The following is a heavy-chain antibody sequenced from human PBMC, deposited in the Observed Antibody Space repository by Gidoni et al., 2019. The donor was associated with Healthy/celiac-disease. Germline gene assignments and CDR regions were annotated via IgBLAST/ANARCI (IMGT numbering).Heavy chain of an antibody. V-gene: IGHV3-48*01. Sequence: EVQLVESGGGLVQPGGSLRLSCAASGFTFSSYSMNWVRQAPGKGLEWVSYISSSSSTIYYADSVKGRFTISRDNAKNSLYLQMNSLRAEDTAVYYCAREQEDIVVVPAATYYYYYMDVWGKGTTVTVSS. J-gene: IGHJ6*03. D-gene: IGHD2-2*01. CDR1: GFTFSSYS. CDR2: ISSSSSTI. CDR3: AREQEDIVVVPAATYYYYYMDV.